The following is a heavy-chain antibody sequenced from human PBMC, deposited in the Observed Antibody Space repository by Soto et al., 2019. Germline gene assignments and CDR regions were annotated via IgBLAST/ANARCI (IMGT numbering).Heavy chain of an antibody. J-gene: IGHJ4*02. CDR3: GKVLVGATGHTDSDS. CDR2: IDYNGVT. D-gene: IGHD2-15*01. V-gene: IGHV4-39*01. CDR1: GGSIYRSGYY. Sequence: NPSETLSLTCTVSGGSIYRSGYYWGWIRQPPGRGLEWIGNIDYNGVTYSNPSLKSRVTISRDTSKNQFFLKLTSVTAADTALYYCGKVLVGATGHTDSDSWGPGTLVTVSS.